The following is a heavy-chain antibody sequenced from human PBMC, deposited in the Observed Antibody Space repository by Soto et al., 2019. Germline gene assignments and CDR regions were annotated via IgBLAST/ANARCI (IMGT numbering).Heavy chain of an antibody. J-gene: IGHJ4*02. V-gene: IGHV4-59*06. CDR3: ALAMGPTKRLDY. CDR1: GASTVSHYH. Sequence: SETLSLTCSVPGASTVSHYHWTWIRQPPGKGLEWMGYIFNSGTTFYNPSLTSRLSISMDTSGNHFSLELRSVTAADTAVYYCALAMGPTKRLDYWGQGSLATVSS. CDR2: IFNSGTT. D-gene: IGHD1-26*01.